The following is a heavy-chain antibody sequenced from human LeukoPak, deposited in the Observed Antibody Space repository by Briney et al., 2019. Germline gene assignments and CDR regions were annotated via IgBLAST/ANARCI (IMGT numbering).Heavy chain of an antibody. CDR3: ARDFFHGHCSGLTCFLLDS. D-gene: IGHD2-15*01. J-gene: IGHJ4*02. CDR2: ISAYNGNT. V-gene: IGHV1-18*01. Sequence: GASVKVSCKASGYTFTSYGITWVRQAPGQGVEWLGWISAYNGNTNYAQKFQGRLTMTTDTSTNTAYMELRSLRPDDTAVYYCARDFFHGHCSGLTCFLLDSWGQGSLVTVSS. CDR1: GYTFTSYG.